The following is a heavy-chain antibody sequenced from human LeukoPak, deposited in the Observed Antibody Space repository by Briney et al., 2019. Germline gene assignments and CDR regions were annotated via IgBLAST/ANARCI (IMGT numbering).Heavy chain of an antibody. CDR3: AXXXXXPFPHSSSYFDY. CDR2: IYTSGST. Sequence: SETLSLTCTVSGGSISSYYWSWIRQPAGKGLEWIGRIYTSGSTNYNPSLKSRVTMSVDTSKNQFSLKLSSVTAADTAVYYCAXXXXXPFPHSSSYFDYWGQGTLVTVSS. CDR1: GGSISSYY. D-gene: IGHD6-13*01. V-gene: IGHV4-4*07. J-gene: IGHJ4*02.